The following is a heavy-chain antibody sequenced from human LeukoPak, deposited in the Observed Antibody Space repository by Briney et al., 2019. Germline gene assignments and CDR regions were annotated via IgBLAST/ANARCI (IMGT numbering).Heavy chain of an antibody. V-gene: IGHV4-4*09. D-gene: IGHD3-22*01. J-gene: IGHJ4*02. CDR2: IYTGGT. Sequence: SETLSLTCTVSGASITSYYWNWIRQPPGKGLEWLGYIYTGGTNYNPSLKSRITISVDTFKNQFSLNLTSVTAADTAIYYCARSYYDSSGYYDYWGQGTLVTVSS. CDR1: GASITSYY. CDR3: ARSYYDSSGYYDY.